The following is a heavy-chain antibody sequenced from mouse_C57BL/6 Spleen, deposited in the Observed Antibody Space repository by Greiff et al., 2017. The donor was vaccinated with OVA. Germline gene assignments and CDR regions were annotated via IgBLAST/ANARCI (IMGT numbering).Heavy chain of an antibody. CDR1: GYTFTSYW. V-gene: IGHV1-69*01. CDR2: IDPSDSYT. D-gene: IGHD1-1*01. CDR3: AREGYYGSSYNY. Sequence: QVQLQQPGAELVMPGASVKLSCKASGYTFTSYWMHWVKQRPGQDLEWIGEIDPSDSYTNYNQKFKGKSTLTVDKSSSTAYMQLSSLTSEDSAVYYCAREGYYGSSYNYWGQGTTLTVSS. J-gene: IGHJ2*01.